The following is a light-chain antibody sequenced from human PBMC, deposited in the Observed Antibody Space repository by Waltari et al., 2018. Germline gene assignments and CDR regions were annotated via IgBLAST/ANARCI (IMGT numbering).Light chain of an antibody. Sequence: DIQMTQSPSTLSASVGDRVTITCRASQSISNWVAWYQQKPGKAPKLLIFDASNLESGVPSRFSGSRSGTEFTLTINSLQPDDSATYYCLQYSIYSTFGQGTKLVIK. CDR3: LQYSIYST. CDR2: DAS. CDR1: QSISNW. J-gene: IGKJ2*01. V-gene: IGKV1-5*01.